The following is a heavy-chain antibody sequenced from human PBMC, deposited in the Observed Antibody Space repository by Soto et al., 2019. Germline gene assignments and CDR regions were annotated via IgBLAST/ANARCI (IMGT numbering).Heavy chain of an antibody. Sequence: PSETLSLTCTVSGGSISSYYWSWIRQPPGEGLEWIGYIYYSGSTNYNPSLKSRVTISVDTSKNQFSLKLSSVTAADTAVYYCARVWGGAFDFWGQGTMVTVSS. V-gene: IGHV4-59*01. J-gene: IGHJ3*01. CDR1: GGSISSYY. CDR3: ARVWGGAFDF. CDR2: IYYSGST. D-gene: IGHD3-10*01.